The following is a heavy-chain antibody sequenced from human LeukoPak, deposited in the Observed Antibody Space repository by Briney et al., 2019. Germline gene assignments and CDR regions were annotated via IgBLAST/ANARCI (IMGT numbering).Heavy chain of an antibody. J-gene: IGHJ4*02. CDR1: GYSFTGDY. CDR2: INPNSGGT. Sequence: ASVKVSCKASGYSFTGDYMHWVRQAPGQGLEWMGWINPNSGGTNYAQNFQGRVTMTRDTSISTAYMELSRLRSDDTAVYYCARVPPRESSNPRTPAGDYFDYWGQGTLVTVSS. CDR3: ARVPPRESSNPRTPAGDYFDY. V-gene: IGHV1-2*02. D-gene: IGHD2-2*01.